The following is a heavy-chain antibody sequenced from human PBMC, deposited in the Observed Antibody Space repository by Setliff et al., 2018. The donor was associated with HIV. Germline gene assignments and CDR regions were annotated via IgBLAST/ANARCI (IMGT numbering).Heavy chain of an antibody. D-gene: IGHD6-19*01. CDR1: GYTFTSYY. Sequence: GASVKVSFKASGYTFTSYYFHWVRQATGQGLGWMGWMNPNSGNTGYAQKFQGRVTMTRNTSISTAYMELGSLRSEDTAIYYCARDIGSVWHNWFDPWGQGTRVTVSS. J-gene: IGHJ5*02. CDR3: ARDIGSVWHNWFDP. CDR2: MNPNSGNT. V-gene: IGHV1-8*02.